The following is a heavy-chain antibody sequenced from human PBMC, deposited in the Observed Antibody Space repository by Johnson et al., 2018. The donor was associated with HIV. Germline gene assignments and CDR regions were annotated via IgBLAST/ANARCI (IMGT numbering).Heavy chain of an antibody. CDR1: GFTFSSYW. CDR3: ARDRWGSSMRSDAFDI. V-gene: IGHV3-7*03. Sequence: VQLVESGGGVVRPGGSLRLSCAASGFTFSSYWMSWVRQAPGKGLEWVANIKQDGSEKYYVDSVKGRFTISRDNAKNSLFLQMNSLRAEDTAVYYCARDRWGSSMRSDAFDIWGQGTMVTVSS. J-gene: IGHJ3*02. D-gene: IGHD3-16*01. CDR2: IKQDGSEK.